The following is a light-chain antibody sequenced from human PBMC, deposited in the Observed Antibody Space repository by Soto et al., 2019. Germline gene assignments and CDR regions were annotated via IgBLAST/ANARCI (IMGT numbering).Light chain of an antibody. Sequence: EIVMTQSPATLSVSPGERATLSCRASQSVSSNLAWYQQKPGQAPRLLIYGASTSATGIPARFSGSGSGTEFTLTINSLQSEDFAVYYCQHYNSRPLTFGGGTKVEIK. CDR2: GAS. CDR3: QHYNSRPLT. V-gene: IGKV3-15*01. J-gene: IGKJ4*01. CDR1: QSVSSN.